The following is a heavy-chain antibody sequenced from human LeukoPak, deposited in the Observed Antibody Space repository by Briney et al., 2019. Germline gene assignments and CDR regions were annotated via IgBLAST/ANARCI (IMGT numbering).Heavy chain of an antibody. CDR2: IGTAGDT. CDR1: GFTFSTYD. V-gene: IGHV3-13*01. Sequence: DPGGSLRLSCVASGFTFSTYDMHWVRQARGEGLEWVSAIGTAGDTYYPGSVKGRFTISRENAENSLYLQMNSLRVGDTAMYYCATAPKSGYSSYWGQGTLVTVSS. CDR3: ATAPKSGYSSY. J-gene: IGHJ4*02. D-gene: IGHD3-3*01.